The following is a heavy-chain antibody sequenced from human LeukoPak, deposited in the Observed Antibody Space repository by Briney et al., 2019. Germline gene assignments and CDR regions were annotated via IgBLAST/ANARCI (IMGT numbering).Heavy chain of an antibody. CDR3: ARARDYYDSSGYYYDDAFDI. D-gene: IGHD3-22*01. CDR1: GFTFSSYS. J-gene: IGHJ3*02. V-gene: IGHV3-21*01. CDR2: ISSSSSYI. Sequence: KTGGSLRLSCAASGFTFSSYSMNWVRQAPGKGLEWVSSISSSSSYIYYADSVKGRFTISRDNAKNSLYLQMNSLRAEDTAVYYCARARDYYDSSGYYYDDAFDIWGQGTMVTVSS.